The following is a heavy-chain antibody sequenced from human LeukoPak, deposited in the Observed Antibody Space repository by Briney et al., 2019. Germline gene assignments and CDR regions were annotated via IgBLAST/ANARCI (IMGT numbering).Heavy chain of an antibody. D-gene: IGHD3-16*01. J-gene: IGHJ6*02. V-gene: IGHV3-7*01. CDR2: IKQDGSEK. CDR1: GFTFSSYW. CDR3: ARDGRGNWGQEQFGMDL. Sequence: GGSLRLSCAASGFTFSSYWMSWVRQAPGKGLEWVANIKQDGSEKYYVDSVKGGFTISRDNAKNSLYLQMNSLRAEDTAVFYCARDGRGNWGQEQFGMDLWGQRATVNVPS.